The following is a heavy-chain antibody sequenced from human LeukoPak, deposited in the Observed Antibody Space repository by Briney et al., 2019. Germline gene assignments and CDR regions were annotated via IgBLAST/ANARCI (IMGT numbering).Heavy chain of an antibody. V-gene: IGHV5-51*01. CDR2: VYPGDSDT. J-gene: IGHJ4*02. Sequence: GESLKISCSGSGYSFTTYWIGWVRQMPGKGLGWMGIVYPGDSDTRYSLSFQGQVTISADKSISTAYLQLSSLKASDTAMYYCARTYYYASSGFLTAYYFDYWGQGTLVTVSS. CDR3: ARTYYYASSGFLTAYYFDY. D-gene: IGHD3-22*01. CDR1: GYSFTTYW.